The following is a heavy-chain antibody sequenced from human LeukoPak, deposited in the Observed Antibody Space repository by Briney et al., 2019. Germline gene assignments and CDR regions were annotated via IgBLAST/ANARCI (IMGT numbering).Heavy chain of an antibody. CDR2: IYYSGST. J-gene: IGHJ4*02. Sequence: SETLSLTCTVSGGSISSYYWSRIRQPPGKGLEWIGYIYYSGSTNYNPSLKSRVTISVDTSKNQFSLKLSSVTAADTAVYYCARSWIVVGGHFDYWGQGTLVTVSS. CDR3: ARSWIVVGGHFDY. D-gene: IGHD3-22*01. V-gene: IGHV4-59*08. CDR1: GGSISSYY.